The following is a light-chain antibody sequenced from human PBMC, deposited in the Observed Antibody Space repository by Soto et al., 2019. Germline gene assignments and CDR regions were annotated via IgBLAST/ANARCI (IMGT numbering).Light chain of an antibody. Sequence: EIVLTQSPGTLSLSPGERATLSCRPSQSVSSSYLAWYQQKPGQAPRLLIYGASNRATGIPDRFSGSGSGTDFTLTISRLEPEDFAVYYCQQYRSSPVTFGAGTKVDIK. J-gene: IGKJ4*01. CDR1: QSVSSSY. CDR2: GAS. V-gene: IGKV3-20*01. CDR3: QQYRSSPVT.